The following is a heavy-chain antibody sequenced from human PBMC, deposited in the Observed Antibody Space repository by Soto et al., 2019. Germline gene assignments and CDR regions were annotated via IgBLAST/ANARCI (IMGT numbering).Heavy chain of an antibody. V-gene: IGHV4-34*01. J-gene: IGHJ4*02. CDR1: GGSFSGYY. D-gene: IGHD3-9*01. Sequence: SETLSLTCAVYGGSFSGYYWTWIRQPPGKGLEWIGYMYHSGSTYYNPSLKSRVTMSVDTSKNHFSLKLSSVTAADTAVYYCATFPISGYYYFDYWGQGTLVTVSS. CDR3: ATFPISGYYYFDY. CDR2: MYHSGST.